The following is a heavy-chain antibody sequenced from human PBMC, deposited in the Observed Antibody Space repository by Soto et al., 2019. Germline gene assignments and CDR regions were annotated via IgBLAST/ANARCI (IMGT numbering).Heavy chain of an antibody. CDR1: GYTFTSYG. CDR3: VRDPTYDSSGYSYYFDY. D-gene: IGHD3-22*01. Sequence: GASVKVSCKASGYTFTSYGISWVRQAPGQGLEWMGRISAYNGNTNYAQKLQGRVTMTTDTSTSTTYMELRSLRSDDTAVYYCVRDPTYDSSGYSYYFDYWGQGTLVTVSS. CDR2: ISAYNGNT. J-gene: IGHJ4*02. V-gene: IGHV1-18*01.